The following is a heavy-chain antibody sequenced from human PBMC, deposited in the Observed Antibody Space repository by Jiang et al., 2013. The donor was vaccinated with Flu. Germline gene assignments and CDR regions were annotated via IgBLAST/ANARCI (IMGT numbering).Heavy chain of an antibody. CDR3: ARSDGYRERNVFDF. Sequence: KPTQTLTLTCTFSGFSLTTSGMSVTWIRQPPGKALEWLALIRWDDDKYYSTSLKTRLTISKDTSKNQVVLTMTNMDPVDTATYYCARSDGYRERNVFDFWGQGTMVTVSS. J-gene: IGHJ3*01. D-gene: IGHD3-16*02. CDR1: GFSLTTSGMS. V-gene: IGHV2-70*01. CDR2: IRWDDDK.